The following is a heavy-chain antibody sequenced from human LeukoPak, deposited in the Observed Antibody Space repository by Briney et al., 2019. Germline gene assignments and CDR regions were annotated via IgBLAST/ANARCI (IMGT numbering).Heavy chain of an antibody. D-gene: IGHD5-12*01. CDR1: GGTFSSYA. V-gene: IGHV1-69*05. J-gene: IGHJ6*03. Sequence: SVKVSCKASGGTFSSYAISWVRQAPGQGLEWMGGIIPIFGTASYAQKFQGRVTITTDESTSTAYMELSSLRSEDTAVYYCARGQGYSGYDIPYYYYYMDVWGKGTTVTVSS. CDR3: ARGQGYSGYDIPYYYYYMDV. CDR2: IIPIFGTA.